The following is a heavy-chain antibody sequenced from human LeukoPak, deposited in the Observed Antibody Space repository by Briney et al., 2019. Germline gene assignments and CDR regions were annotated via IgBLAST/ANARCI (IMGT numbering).Heavy chain of an antibody. CDR1: GFTFSSYA. D-gene: IGHD2-2*01. CDR3: AKNRAVVVPAAPLDY. V-gene: IGHV3-23*01. Sequence: GGSLRLSCAASGFTFSSYAMSWVRQAPGKGLEWVSAISGSGGSTYYADSVKGRFTISRDNSKNTLYLQMNSLRAEDTAVYYCAKNRAVVVPAAPLDYWAREPWSPSPQ. CDR2: ISGSGGST. J-gene: IGHJ4*02.